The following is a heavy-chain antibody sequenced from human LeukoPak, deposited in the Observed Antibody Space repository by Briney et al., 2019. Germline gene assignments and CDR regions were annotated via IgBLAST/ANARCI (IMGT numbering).Heavy chain of an antibody. CDR2: ISYDGSNK. J-gene: IGHJ4*02. Sequence: GRSLRLSCAASGFTFSSYAMHWVRQAPGKGLEWVAVISYDGSNKYYADSVKGRFTISRDNSKNTLYLQMNSLRAEDTAVYYCAKDGSWAYWGQGTLVTVSS. V-gene: IGHV3-30-3*01. D-gene: IGHD6-13*01. CDR3: AKDGSWAY. CDR1: GFTFSSYA.